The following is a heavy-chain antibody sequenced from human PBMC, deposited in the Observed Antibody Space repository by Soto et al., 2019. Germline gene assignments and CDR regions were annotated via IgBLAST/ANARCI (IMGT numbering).Heavy chain of an antibody. D-gene: IGHD1-7*01. Sequence: EVQLVESGGGLVQPGGSLRLSCAASGFTFRVYDMLWVRQGAGTGLEWVSTIGTAGDTYYAGSAKGRFTISRENAKNSMYLQMNNLGAGDTAVYFCARAGMHNWNFLRAVDIWGHGTMVTVS. J-gene: IGHJ3*02. CDR3: ARAGMHNWNFLRAVDI. CDR2: IGTAGDT. V-gene: IGHV3-13*01. CDR1: GFTFRVYD.